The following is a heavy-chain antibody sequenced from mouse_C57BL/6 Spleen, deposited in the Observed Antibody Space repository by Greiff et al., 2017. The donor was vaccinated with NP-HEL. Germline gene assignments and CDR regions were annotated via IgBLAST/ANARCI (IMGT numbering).Heavy chain of an antibody. J-gene: IGHJ4*01. D-gene: IGHD4-1*01. CDR2: INPSSGYS. CDR1: GYTFTSYT. V-gene: IGHV1-4*01. Sequence: QVQLQQSGAELARPGDSVKMSCKASGYTFTSYTMHWVKQRPGTGLEWVGYINPSSGYSKYNQKFKDKATLTADKSSSTAYMQLSSLTSEDSAVYYCARSGWDTGPYAMDYWGQGTSVTVSS. CDR3: ARSGWDTGPYAMDY.